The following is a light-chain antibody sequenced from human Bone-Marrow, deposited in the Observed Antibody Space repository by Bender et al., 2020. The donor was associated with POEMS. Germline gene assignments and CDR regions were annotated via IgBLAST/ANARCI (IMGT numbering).Light chain of an antibody. V-gene: IGLV3-1*01. Sequence: SYELTQPPSVSVSPGQTASIPCSADKLGDKYASWYQQKPGQSPVLVIYQDTKRPSGIPERFSGSYSGNTATLTISETQAMDEADYYCQAWDSNTAKVLFGGGTKLTVL. CDR3: QAWDSNTAKVL. J-gene: IGLJ3*02. CDR1: KLGDKY. CDR2: QDT.